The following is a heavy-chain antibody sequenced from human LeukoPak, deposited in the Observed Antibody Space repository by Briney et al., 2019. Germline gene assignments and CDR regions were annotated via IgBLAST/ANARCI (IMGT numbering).Heavy chain of an antibody. Sequence: TGGSLTLSCAASGFTFSSYEMNWVRQPPGKGLEWVSYISSSGGTIYYAAPERGRFTISKDNAKNSLYLQVISLRATETAVYYCARQELYGDYYWGQGTLVTASS. CDR2: ISSSGGTI. CDR3: ARQELYGDYY. J-gene: IGHJ4*02. V-gene: IGHV3-48*03. D-gene: IGHD4-17*01. CDR1: GFTFSSYE.